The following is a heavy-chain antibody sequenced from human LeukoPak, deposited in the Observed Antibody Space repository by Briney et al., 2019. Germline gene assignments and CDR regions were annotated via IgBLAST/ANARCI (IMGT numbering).Heavy chain of an antibody. CDR2: IYSGGST. Sequence: PGGSLRLSCAASGFTFSDHYMSWVRQAPGKGLEWVSVIYSGGSTYYADSVKGRFTISRDNSKNTLYLQMNSLRAEDTAVYYCARDRSSGWYYFDYWGQGTLVTVSS. CDR3: ARDRSSGWYYFDY. CDR1: GFTFSDHY. D-gene: IGHD6-19*01. J-gene: IGHJ4*02. V-gene: IGHV3-66*01.